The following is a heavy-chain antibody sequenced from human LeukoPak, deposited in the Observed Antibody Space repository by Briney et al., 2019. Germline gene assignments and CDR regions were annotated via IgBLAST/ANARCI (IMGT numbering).Heavy chain of an antibody. Sequence: SETLSLTCAVSGYSISSGYYCGWIRQPPGKGLEWIGSIYRSGNTYYNPSLKSQVTISVDTSKNQFSLKLSSVTAADTAVYYCGRHDILGSRAWIDAFDIWGQGTKVTVSS. V-gene: IGHV4-38-2*01. J-gene: IGHJ3*02. CDR3: GRHDILGSRAWIDAFDI. D-gene: IGHD3-9*01. CDR1: GYSISSGYY. CDR2: IYRSGNT.